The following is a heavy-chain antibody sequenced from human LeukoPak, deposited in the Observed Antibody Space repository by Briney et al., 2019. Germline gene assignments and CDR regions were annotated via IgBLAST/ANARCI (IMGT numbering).Heavy chain of an antibody. J-gene: IGHJ4*02. Sequence: PSETLSLTCTVSGGSISSYYWSWIRQPPGKGLEWIGYIYYSGSTNYNPSLKSRVTISVDTSKYQFSLKLSSVTAADTAVYYCARAAREMATTPDFDYWGQGTLVTVSS. CDR2: IYYSGST. CDR1: GGSISSYY. V-gene: IGHV4-59*01. CDR3: ARAAREMATTPDFDY. D-gene: IGHD5-24*01.